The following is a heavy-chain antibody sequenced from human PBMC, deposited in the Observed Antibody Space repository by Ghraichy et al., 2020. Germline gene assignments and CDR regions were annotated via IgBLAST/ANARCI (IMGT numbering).Heavy chain of an antibody. D-gene: IGHD4-11*01. V-gene: IGHV1-18*04. CDR1: GYTFTSYG. CDR2: ISAYNGNT. J-gene: IGHJ6*02. Sequence: ASVKVSCKASGYTFTSYGISWVRQAPGQGLEWMRWISAYNGNTNYAQKLQGRVTMTTDTSTSTAYMELRSLRSDDTAVYYCARNSDSNYAPYYYYYYGMDVWGQGTTVTVS. CDR3: ARNSDSNYAPYYYYYYGMDV.